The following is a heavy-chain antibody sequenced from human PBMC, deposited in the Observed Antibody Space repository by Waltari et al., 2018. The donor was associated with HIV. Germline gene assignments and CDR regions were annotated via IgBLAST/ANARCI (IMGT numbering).Heavy chain of an antibody. V-gene: IGHV4-34*02. CDR3: AGEARKRIRQGGINWFDP. CDR1: GGSFSDSH. J-gene: IGHJ5*02. D-gene: IGHD2-21*01. Sequence: QVHLQQWGAGLLKASESLSLTCAVYGGSFSDSHWNWIRQSPGKGLQWIADINHSGRTSYKPALEDRVTIAVDTAKNQFSLRLRAVTGADSGLYFGAGEARKRIRQGGINWFDPWGQGTSVTVLS. CDR2: INHSGRT.